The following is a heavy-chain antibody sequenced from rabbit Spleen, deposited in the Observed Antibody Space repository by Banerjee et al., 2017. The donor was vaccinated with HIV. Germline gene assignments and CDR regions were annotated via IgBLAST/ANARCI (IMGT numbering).Heavy chain of an antibody. D-gene: IGHD2-1*01. CDR3: ARDVSDVSYRMNL. V-gene: IGHV1S45*01. J-gene: IGHJ4*01. Sequence: QEQLVESGGGLVQPEGSLTLTCTASGFSFSSSYWIYWVRQAPGKGLEWIACIYAGSSGSTYYASWAKGRFIISKPSSTTVTLRMTSLTAADTATYFCARDVSDVSYRMNLWGPGTLVTVS. CDR1: GFSFSSSYW. CDR2: IYAGSSGST.